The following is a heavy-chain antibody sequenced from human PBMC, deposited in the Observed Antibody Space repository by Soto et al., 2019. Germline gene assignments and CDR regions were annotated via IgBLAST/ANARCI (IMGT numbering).Heavy chain of an antibody. CDR1: GFTFRSSW. V-gene: IGHV3-74*01. J-gene: IGHJ6*02. Sequence: EVQLVESGGGLVQPGGSLRLSCVASGFTFRSSWMHCVRQAPGKGLVWVSHINNADLSTSYADSVKGRFTISRDNAKNTLYLQMTSLRAEYTAVSYCAIHGRDVWGQGTTVTVSS. CDR2: INNADLST. CDR3: AIHGRDV.